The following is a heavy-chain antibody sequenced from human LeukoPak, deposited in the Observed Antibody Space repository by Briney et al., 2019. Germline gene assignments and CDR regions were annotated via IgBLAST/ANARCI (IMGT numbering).Heavy chain of an antibody. J-gene: IGHJ4*02. V-gene: IGHV3-23*01. Sequence: QPGGSLRLSCAASGFTFSSYAMSWVRQAPGKGLEWVSAISGSGGSTYYADSVKGRFTISRDNSKNTLYLQMNSLRAEDTAVYYCAKDGVEYCGGDRPFDYWGQGTLVTVSS. D-gene: IGHD2-21*02. CDR1: GFTFSSYA. CDR3: AKDGVEYCGGDRPFDY. CDR2: ISGSGGST.